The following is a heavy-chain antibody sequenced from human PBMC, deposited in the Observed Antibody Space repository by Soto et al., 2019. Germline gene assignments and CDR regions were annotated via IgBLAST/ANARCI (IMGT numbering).Heavy chain of an antibody. J-gene: IGHJ4*02. CDR2: ISYDGSNK. D-gene: IGHD4-17*01. CDR3: EKCRGDYVDYEAHDS. V-gene: IGHV3-30*18. CDR1: GFTFSRYG. Sequence: QVQLVESGGGVVQPGRSLRLSCAASGFTFSRYGMHWVRQAPGKGLGWVAVISYDGSNKYYGDSVKGRFTTYRDNSKNALYMQMNSMRAEDRAAYDGEKCRGDYVDYEAHDSGGQGPLVTVSS.